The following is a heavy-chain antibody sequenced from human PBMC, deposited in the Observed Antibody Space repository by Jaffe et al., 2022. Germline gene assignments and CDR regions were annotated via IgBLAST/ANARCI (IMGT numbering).Heavy chain of an antibody. CDR3: AHSTYYYGSGSYIRFDP. CDR2: IYWDDDK. V-gene: IGHV2-5*02. CDR1: GFSLSTSGVG. D-gene: IGHD3-10*01. J-gene: IGHJ5*02. Sequence: QITLKESGPTLVKPTQTLTLTCTFSGFSLSTSGVGVGWIRQPPGKALEWLALIYWDDDKRYSPSLKSRLTITKDTSKNQVVLTMTNMDPVDTATYYCAHSTYYYGSGSYIRFDPWGQGTLVTVSS.